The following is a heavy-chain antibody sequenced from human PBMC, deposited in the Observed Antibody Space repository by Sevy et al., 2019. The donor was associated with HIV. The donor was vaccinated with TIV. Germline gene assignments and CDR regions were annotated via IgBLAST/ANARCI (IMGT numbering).Heavy chain of an antibody. J-gene: IGHJ4*02. Sequence: GGSLRLSCAASGFTFSTYAIHWVRQAPGKGLEWVALISYDGSKIFYIDSVKGRFTVSRDNSRNALYLQMNSLRPEDTAVYYCAVWRGGQNGHYLTIDSWGQGTLVTVSS. D-gene: IGHD3-3*01. CDR3: AVWRGGQNGHYLTIDS. CDR2: ISYDGSKI. CDR1: GFTFSTYA. V-gene: IGHV3-30*04.